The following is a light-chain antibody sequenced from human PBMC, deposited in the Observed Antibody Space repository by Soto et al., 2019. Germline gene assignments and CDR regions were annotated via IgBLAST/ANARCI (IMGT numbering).Light chain of an antibody. V-gene: IGKV3-20*01. CDR2: GAS. Sequence: EIVLTQSPGTLSLSPGERATLSCRASQSVSSIFLAWYQHKPVQAPRLLIYGASTRATGIPDRFSGSGSGTDFILTISRLEPEDFAVYYCQQYGSSPRTFGHGTRVEIK. CDR1: QSVSSIF. CDR3: QQYGSSPRT. J-gene: IGKJ1*01.